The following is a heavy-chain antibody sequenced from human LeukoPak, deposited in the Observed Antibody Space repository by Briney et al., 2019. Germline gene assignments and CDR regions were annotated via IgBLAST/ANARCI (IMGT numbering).Heavy chain of an antibody. Sequence: GGSLRLSCAASGFTLSSYAMSWVRQAPGKGLEWVSAISGSGGSTYYADSVKGRFTISRDNSKNTLYLQMNSLRAEDTAVYYCEKVKGGSYFDYWGQGTLVTVSS. D-gene: IGHD1-26*01. CDR3: EKVKGGSYFDY. V-gene: IGHV3-23*01. CDR2: ISGSGGST. CDR1: GFTLSSYA. J-gene: IGHJ4*02.